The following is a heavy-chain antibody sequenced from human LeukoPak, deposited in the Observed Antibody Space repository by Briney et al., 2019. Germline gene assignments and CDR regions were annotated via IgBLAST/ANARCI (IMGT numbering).Heavy chain of an antibody. CDR1: GDSISSGDYY. D-gene: IGHD3-3*02. Sequence: PSETLSLTCTVSGDSISSGDYYWSWIRQPPGKGLEWIAYFYYSGSTYYNPSLKSRVTISVDTSKNQFSLNLISVTAADTAVYYCARAAFYSEYYFDSWGQGTLVTVSS. CDR2: FYYSGST. V-gene: IGHV4-30-4*01. CDR3: ARAAFYSEYYFDS. J-gene: IGHJ4*02.